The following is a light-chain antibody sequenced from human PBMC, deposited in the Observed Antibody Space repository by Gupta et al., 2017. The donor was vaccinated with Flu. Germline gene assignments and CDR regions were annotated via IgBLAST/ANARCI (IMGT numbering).Light chain of an antibody. CDR1: QSVSSY. J-gene: IGKJ5*01. Sequence: EIVLTQSPSTLSLSPGERATLSCRASQSVSSYLAWYKQKRGQAPRLVIYDASNRAAGVPARFSDSGPGTDCNLTISSREAEDFAVYHCQPLRNWDAAVTFGPGTRLEIK. CDR3: QPLRNWDAAVT. V-gene: IGKV3D-11*02. CDR2: DAS.